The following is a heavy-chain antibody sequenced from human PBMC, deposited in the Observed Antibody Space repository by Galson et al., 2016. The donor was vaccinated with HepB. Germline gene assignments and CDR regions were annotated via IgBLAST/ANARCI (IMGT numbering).Heavy chain of an antibody. Sequence: TLSLTCSVSGGSIRSNYCNWIRQSPGKGLEWIGSIYYSGSTYYNPSLKSRVTISVDTPKNQFSLKLTSVTAADSAVYYCARSTRGYCGGDSCGWFGPWGQGTLVTVSS. D-gene: IGHD2-15*01. CDR2: IYYSGST. CDR3: ARSTRGYCGGDSCGWFGP. CDR1: GGSIRSNY. J-gene: IGHJ5*02. V-gene: IGHV4-59*05.